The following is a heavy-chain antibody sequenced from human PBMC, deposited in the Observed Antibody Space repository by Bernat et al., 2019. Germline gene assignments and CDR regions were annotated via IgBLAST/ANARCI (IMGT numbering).Heavy chain of an antibody. Sequence: QVQLVESGGGLVKPGGSLRLSCAASGFTFSDYYMSWIRQAPGKGLEWVSYISSSGGNTYYADSVKGRFTISRDNTKNSLYLQLNGLRAEDTAVYYCASRIAVTGSWRGSWGQGTLVTVSS. D-gene: IGHD6-19*01. V-gene: IGHV3-11*04. CDR1: GFTFSDYY. CDR3: ASRIAVTGSWRGS. CDR2: ISSSGGNT. J-gene: IGHJ5*02.